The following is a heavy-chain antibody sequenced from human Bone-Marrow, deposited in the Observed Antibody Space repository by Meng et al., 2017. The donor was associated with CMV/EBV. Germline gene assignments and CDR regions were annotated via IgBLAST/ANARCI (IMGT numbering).Heavy chain of an antibody. CDR1: GGTFSSYA. Sequence: SVKVSCKASGGTFSSYAISWVRQAPGQGLEWMGGIIPIFGTANYAQKFQGRVTMTRNTSISTAYMELSSLRSEDTAVYYCARGHNWNYYYYYGMDVWGQGTTVTVSS. CDR2: IIPIFGTA. J-gene: IGHJ6*02. V-gene: IGHV1-69*05. D-gene: IGHD1-20*01. CDR3: ARGHNWNYYYYYGMDV.